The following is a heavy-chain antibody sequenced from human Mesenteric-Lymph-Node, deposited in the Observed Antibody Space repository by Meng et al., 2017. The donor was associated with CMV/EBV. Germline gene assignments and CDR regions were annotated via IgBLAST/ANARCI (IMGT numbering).Heavy chain of an antibody. D-gene: IGHD2-15*01. J-gene: IGHJ6*02. CDR1: GFTFSSYT. CDR3: ARVRPPPYCSGGSCLNYYYGMDV. CDR2: IASTSTYI. V-gene: IGHV3-21*04. Sequence: GESLKISCAASGFTFSSYTMNWVRQAPGKGLEWVSSIASTSTYIYYADSVKGRFTISRDNAQNSLYLQMNSLRAEDTALYYCARVRPPPYCSGGSCLNYYYGMDVWGQGTTVTVSS.